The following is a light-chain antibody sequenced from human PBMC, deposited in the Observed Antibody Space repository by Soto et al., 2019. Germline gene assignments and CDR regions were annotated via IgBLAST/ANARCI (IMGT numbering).Light chain of an antibody. J-gene: IGKJ1*01. V-gene: IGKV1-5*03. CDR1: QSIGSW. CDR3: QHYGSSPRT. Sequence: DIPMTQPPRTLSASVGDRVTITCRASQSIGSWLAWYQQKPGKAPKLLIYKASSLESGVPSRFSGSGSGTEFTLTISSLEPEDFAVYYCQHYGSSPRTFGQGTKVDI. CDR2: KAS.